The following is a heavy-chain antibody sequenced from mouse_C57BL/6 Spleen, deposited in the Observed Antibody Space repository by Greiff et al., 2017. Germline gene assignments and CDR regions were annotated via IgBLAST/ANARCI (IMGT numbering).Heavy chain of an antibody. CDR3: ARDYGSSSLGY. J-gene: IGHJ2*01. D-gene: IGHD1-1*01. Sequence: VQLQQPGAELVRPGSSVKLSCKASGYTFTSYWMDWVKQRPGQGLEWIGNIYPSDSETHYNQKFKDKATLTVDKSSSTAYMQLSSLTSEDSAVXYCARDYGSSSLGYWGQGTTLTVSS. V-gene: IGHV1-61*01. CDR2: IYPSDSET. CDR1: GYTFTSYW.